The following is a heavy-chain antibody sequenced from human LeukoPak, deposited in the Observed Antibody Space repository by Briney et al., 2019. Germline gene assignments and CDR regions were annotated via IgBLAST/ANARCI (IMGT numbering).Heavy chain of an antibody. CDR1: GFAFSSYA. D-gene: IGHD2-8*01. CDR2: IRYDGINR. V-gene: IGHV3-30*02. Sequence: PGGSLRLSCVASGFAFSSYAMHWVRQAPGKGLEWVAFIRYDGINRLYAGSLQGRFTISRDNSQNTLFLEMDSLRPEDTGVYYCAKASLGQCTSPYCYPFMDVWGNGTTVAVSS. J-gene: IGHJ6*03. CDR3: AKASLGQCTSPYCYPFMDV.